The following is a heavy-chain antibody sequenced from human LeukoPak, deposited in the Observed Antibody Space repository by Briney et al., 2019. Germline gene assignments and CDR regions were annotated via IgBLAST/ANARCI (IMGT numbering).Heavy chain of an antibody. V-gene: IGHV3-15*07. CDR3: TTPYPYYDILTGYRPFDY. D-gene: IGHD3-9*01. CDR2: IKSETDGGTT. J-gene: IGHJ4*02. Sequence: GGSLRLSCAASGFTFSNAWMNWVRQAPGKGLEWVGRIKSETDGGTTDYAAPVKGRFTISRDDSKNTLYLQMNSLKTEDTAVYYCTTPYPYYDILTGYRPFDYWGQETLVTVSS. CDR1: GFTFSNAW.